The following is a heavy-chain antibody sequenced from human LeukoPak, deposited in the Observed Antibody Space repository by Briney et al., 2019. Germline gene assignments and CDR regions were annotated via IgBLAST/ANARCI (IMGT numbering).Heavy chain of an antibody. CDR2: ISGRGGST. Sequence: GGSLRLSCAASGFTFSSYAMNWVRQAPGKGLEWVSNISGRGGSTYYADSVKGRFTISRDNSKNTLYLQMNSLRAEDTAVYYCAKPGIAAAGRPLQYFDYCGQGTLVTVSS. CDR3: AKPGIAAAGRPLQYFDY. CDR1: GFTFSSYA. J-gene: IGHJ4*02. D-gene: IGHD6-13*01. V-gene: IGHV3-23*01.